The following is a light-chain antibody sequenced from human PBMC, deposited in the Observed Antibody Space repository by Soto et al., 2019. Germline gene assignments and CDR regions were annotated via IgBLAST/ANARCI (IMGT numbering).Light chain of an antibody. CDR2: GAS. CDR3: QQDYNFSPGT. V-gene: IGKV3D-7*01. CDR1: QSVSSSY. J-gene: IGKJ1*01. Sequence: PGERVTLSCRASQSVSSSYLTWYQQNPGQAPRLLIYGASTRATSIPARFSGSGSGTDFTLTISSLQPEDFAVYYCQQDYNFSPGTFCQGTKVETK.